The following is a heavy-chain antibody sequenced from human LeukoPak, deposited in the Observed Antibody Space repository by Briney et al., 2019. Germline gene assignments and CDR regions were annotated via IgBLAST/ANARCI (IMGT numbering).Heavy chain of an antibody. J-gene: IGHJ4*02. D-gene: IGHD3-22*01. CDR1: GGTFSSYA. V-gene: IGHV1-69*13. CDR2: IIPIFGTA. CDR3: ARDYYDGNGYYAALDY. Sequence: SVKVSCKASGGTFSSYAISWVRQAPGQGLEWMGGIIPIFGTANYAQKFQGRVTITADESTSTAYMELSSLRSEDTAVYYCARDYYDGNGYYAALDYWGQGTLVTVSS.